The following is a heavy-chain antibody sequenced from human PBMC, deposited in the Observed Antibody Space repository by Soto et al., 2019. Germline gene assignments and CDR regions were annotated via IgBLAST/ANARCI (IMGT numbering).Heavy chain of an antibody. V-gene: IGHV3-23*01. CDR1: GFTFSSHA. CDR2: ISGSGGST. CDR3: AKDPSFGYWFDP. J-gene: IGHJ5*02. D-gene: IGHD3-16*01. Sequence: EVQLLESGGGLVQPGGSLRLSCAASGFTFSSHAMSWVRQAPGKGLEWVSEISGSGGSTYYADSVKGRFTISRDNSKNTLYLQMHSLRAEDTAVYYCAKDPSFGYWFDPWGQGNLVTVSS.